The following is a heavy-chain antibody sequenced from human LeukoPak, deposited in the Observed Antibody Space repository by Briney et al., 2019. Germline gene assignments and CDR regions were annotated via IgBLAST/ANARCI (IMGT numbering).Heavy chain of an antibody. CDR2: IWYDGSNK. V-gene: IGHV3-33*06. Sequence: GGSLRLSCAASGFTFSSYGMHWVRQAPGKGLEWVAVIWYDGSNKYYADSVKGRSTISRDNSKNTLYLQMNSLRAEDTAVYYCAKDRGGSSSADYWGQGTLVTVSS. CDR1: GFTFSSYG. J-gene: IGHJ4*02. D-gene: IGHD1-26*01. CDR3: AKDRGGSSSADY.